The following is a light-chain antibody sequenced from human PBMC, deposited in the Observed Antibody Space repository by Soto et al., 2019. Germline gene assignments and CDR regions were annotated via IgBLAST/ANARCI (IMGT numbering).Light chain of an antibody. V-gene: IGLV4-60*02. Sequence: QSVLTQSSSASASLGSSVKLTCTLSSGHSSYIIAWHQQQPGKAPRYLMKLEGSGSYNKGSGVPDRFSGSSSGDDRYLTIYHLQFEAEPHYSCETWDSNTRVFGRGTKLTVL. CDR3: ETWDSNTRV. J-gene: IGLJ3*02. CDR2: LEGSGSY. CDR1: SGHSSYI.